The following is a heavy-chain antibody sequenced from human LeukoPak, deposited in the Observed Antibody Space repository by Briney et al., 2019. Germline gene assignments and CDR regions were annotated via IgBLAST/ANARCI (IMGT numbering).Heavy chain of an antibody. J-gene: IGHJ4*02. V-gene: IGHV4-34*01. CDR1: GGSFSGYY. Sequence: SETLSLTCAVYGGSFSGYYWSWIRQPPGKGLEWIGEINHSGSTNYNPSLKSRVTISVDTSKNQFSLKLSSVTAADTAVYYCASSDSSSWYSPFDYWGQGTLVTVSS. CDR2: INHSGST. D-gene: IGHD6-13*01. CDR3: ASSDSSSWYSPFDY.